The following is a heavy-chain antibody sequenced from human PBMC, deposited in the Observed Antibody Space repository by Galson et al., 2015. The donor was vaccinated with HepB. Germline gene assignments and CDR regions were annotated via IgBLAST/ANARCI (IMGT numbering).Heavy chain of an antibody. CDR2: IYSGGYR. D-gene: IGHD2-2*01. J-gene: IGHJ4*02. Sequence: SLRLSCAASGFTVITSYMSWVRQAPGKGLEWVSIIYSGGYRSYADSVKGRFTISRDNSKNTVYLQMNSLRAEDTAVYYCARATSGGYCSRTSCYYFDYWGQGALVTVSS. CDR3: ARATSGGYCSRTSCYYFDY. V-gene: IGHV3-53*01. CDR1: GFTVITSY.